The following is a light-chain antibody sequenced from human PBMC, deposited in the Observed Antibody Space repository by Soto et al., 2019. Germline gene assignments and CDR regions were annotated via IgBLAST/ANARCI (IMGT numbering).Light chain of an antibody. CDR3: QSYDSINSHVV. CDR2: EDN. Sequence: NFMLTQPHSVSESPGKTVTISCTRSSGSIASNYVQRYQQRPGSAPTTVIYEDNQRPSGVPDRFSGSIDSSSNSASLTISGLKTEDEADYYCQSYDSINSHVVFGGGTQLTVL. CDR1: SGSIASNY. J-gene: IGLJ2*01. V-gene: IGLV6-57*04.